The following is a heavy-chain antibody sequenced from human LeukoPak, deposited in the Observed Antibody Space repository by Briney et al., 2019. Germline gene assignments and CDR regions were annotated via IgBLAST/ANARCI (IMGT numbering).Heavy chain of an antibody. D-gene: IGHD3-10*01. Sequence: GGSLRLSCAASGFTFSSYAMSWVRQAPGKGLEWVAIISSDGNNKYYADSVKGRFTISRDNSKNMLYLEMNSLRADDTAVYYCVKDHMAVRVGYIFDYWGQGTLVTVSS. CDR2: ISSDGNNK. V-gene: IGHV3-30-3*01. CDR1: GFTFSSYA. CDR3: VKDHMAVRVGYIFDY. J-gene: IGHJ4*02.